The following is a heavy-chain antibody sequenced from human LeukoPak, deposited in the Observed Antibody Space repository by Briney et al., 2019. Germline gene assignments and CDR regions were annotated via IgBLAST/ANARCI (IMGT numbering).Heavy chain of an antibody. J-gene: IGHJ3*02. Sequence: GGSLRLSCAASGFTFSSYAMSWVRQAPGKGLEWVSGISGSAATTYYADSEKGRFTISRDNSKNRLYLQMNSLRVEDTAVYYCAKSVGIIRRGAFDIWGQGTMVTVSS. CDR3: AKSVGIIRRGAFDI. CDR1: GFTFSSYA. V-gene: IGHV3-23*01. D-gene: IGHD3-10*01. CDR2: ISGSAATT.